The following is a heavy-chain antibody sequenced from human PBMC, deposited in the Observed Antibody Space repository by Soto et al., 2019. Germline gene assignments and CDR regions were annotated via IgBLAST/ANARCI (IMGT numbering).Heavy chain of an antibody. CDR2: IYYSGGT. CDR1: GDSISSYY. Sequence: QVQLQESGPGLVKPSETLSLTCTVSGDSISSYYWSWIRQPPGQGLEWIGYIYYSGGTNYNPSPSSRVTISVDTSKNQFSLKLSSVTAADTAVYYCARVRGGWRVDYWGQGNLVTVSS. D-gene: IGHD2-15*01. V-gene: IGHV4-59*01. J-gene: IGHJ4*02. CDR3: ARVRGGWRVDY.